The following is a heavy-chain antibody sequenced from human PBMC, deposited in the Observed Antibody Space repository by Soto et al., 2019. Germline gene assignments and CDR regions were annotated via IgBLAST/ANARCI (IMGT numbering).Heavy chain of an antibody. V-gene: IGHV3-23*01. D-gene: IGHD6-13*01. CDR3: AKLVSRSWYPHYYFDY. CDR1: GFTVSSNY. J-gene: IGHJ4*02. CDR2: ITDSGDDT. Sequence: GGSLRLSCAASGFTVSSNYMSWVRQAPGKGLEWVSAITDSGDDTYYIDSVKGRFTISRDNSKSTLYLQMNSLRAEDTAIYYCAKLVSRSWYPHYYFDYWGQGTLVTVSS.